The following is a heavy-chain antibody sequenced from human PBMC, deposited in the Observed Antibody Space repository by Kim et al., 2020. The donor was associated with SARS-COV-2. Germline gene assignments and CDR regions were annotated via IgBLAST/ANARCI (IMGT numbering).Heavy chain of an antibody. V-gene: IGHV3-21*01. CDR3: ARVGPGIAAPGYGMDV. D-gene: IGHD6-13*01. CDR2: ISSSSSYI. CDR1: GFTFSSYS. Sequence: GGSLRLSCAASGFTFSSYSMNWVRQAPGKGLEWVSSISSSSSYIYYADSVKGRFTISRDNAKNSLYLQMNSLRAEDTAVYYCARVGPGIAAPGYGMDVWGQGTTVTVSS. J-gene: IGHJ6*02.